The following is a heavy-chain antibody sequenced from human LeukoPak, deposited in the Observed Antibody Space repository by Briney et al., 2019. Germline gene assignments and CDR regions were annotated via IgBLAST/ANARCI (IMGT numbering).Heavy chain of an antibody. J-gene: IGHJ4*01. Sequence: PSETLSLTCAVYGGSFSGYYWSWIRQPPGKGLEWIGEINHSGSTNYNPSLKSRVTISVDTSKNQFSLKLSSVTAADTAVYYCARRLGLYGSGTRKSGFDYWGHGTLVTVSS. CDR1: GGSFSGYY. V-gene: IGHV4-34*01. CDR2: INHSGST. CDR3: ARRLGLYGSGTRKSGFDY. D-gene: IGHD3-10*01.